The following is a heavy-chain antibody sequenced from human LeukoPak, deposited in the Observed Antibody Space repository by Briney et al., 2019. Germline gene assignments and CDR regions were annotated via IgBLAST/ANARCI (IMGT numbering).Heavy chain of an antibody. V-gene: IGHV3-74*01. CDR3: VRGRGSYGWFDP. CDR1: GFTSSSYW. CDR2: ISGDGTAR. D-gene: IGHD3-10*01. J-gene: IGHJ5*02. Sequence: GGSLRLSCAASGFTSSSYWMHWVRHVPGKGLVWVSRISGDGTARNYADSVKGRFTISRDDAKNTVDLQMNSLRGEDTAVYYCVRGRGSYGWFDPWGQGTLVTVSS.